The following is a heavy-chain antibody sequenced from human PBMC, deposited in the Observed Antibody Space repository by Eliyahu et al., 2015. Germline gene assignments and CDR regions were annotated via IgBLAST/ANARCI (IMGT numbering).Heavy chain of an antibody. CDR2: IYPGDSDT. Sequence: IGWVRQMPGKGLEWMGIIYPGDSDTRYSPSFQGQVTISADKSISTAYLKWSSLKASDTAMYYCARLTTSGSKYLDYWGQGTLVTVSP. V-gene: IGHV5-51*01. D-gene: IGHD3-10*01. CDR3: ARLTTSGSKYLDY. J-gene: IGHJ4*02.